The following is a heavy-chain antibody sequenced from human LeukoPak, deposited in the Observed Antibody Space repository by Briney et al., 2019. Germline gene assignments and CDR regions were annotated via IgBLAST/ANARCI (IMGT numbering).Heavy chain of an antibody. CDR1: CDYLKYKL. Sequence: AEPLPLICSLSCDYLKYKLWNWLRQPPGKELEWIGYIFDSGSTNYNPSLKSRVTIALDTSKNQFSLKLDSVTAADTAVYFCARDPYGPPDAFDIWGQGTTVTVSS. CDR3: ARDPYGPPDAFDI. D-gene: IGHD3-10*01. J-gene: IGHJ3*02. V-gene: IGHV4-59*01. CDR2: IFDSGST.